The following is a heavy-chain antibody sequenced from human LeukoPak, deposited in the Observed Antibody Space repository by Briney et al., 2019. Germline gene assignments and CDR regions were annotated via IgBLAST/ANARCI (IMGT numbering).Heavy chain of an antibody. Sequence: SETLSLTCTVSGGSISSYYWSWIRQPPGKGLEWIGYIYYSGSTNYNPSLKSRFTISVDPSKNQFSLKLSSVTAADTAVYYCARLSFLSESGYSSSWSYYYYYYMDVWGKGTTVTVSS. CDR3: ARLSFLSESGYSSSWSYYYYYYMDV. D-gene: IGHD6-13*01. CDR1: GGSISSYY. J-gene: IGHJ6*03. V-gene: IGHV4-59*01. CDR2: IYYSGST.